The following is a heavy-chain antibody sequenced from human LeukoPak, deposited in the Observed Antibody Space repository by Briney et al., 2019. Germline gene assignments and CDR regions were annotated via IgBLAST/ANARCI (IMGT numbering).Heavy chain of an antibody. CDR1: GFTFSSYG. CDR2: IWYDGSNK. CDR3: ARDPGDYGDYYYYGMGV. J-gene: IGHJ6*02. Sequence: PGRSLRLSCAASGFTFSSYGMHWVRQAPGKGLEWVAVIWYDGSNKYYADSVKGRFTISRDNSKNTLYLQMNSLRAEDTAVYYCARDPGDYGDYYYYGMGVWGQGTTVTVSS. D-gene: IGHD4-17*01. V-gene: IGHV3-33*01.